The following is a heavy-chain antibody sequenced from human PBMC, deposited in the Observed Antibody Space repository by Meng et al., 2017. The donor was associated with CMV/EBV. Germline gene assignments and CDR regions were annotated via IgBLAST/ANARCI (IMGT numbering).Heavy chain of an antibody. CDR3: ARDGGVGAGGYYYYGLDV. CDR2: IIPILGIA. V-gene: IGHV1-69*10. Sequence: SVQVSCKASGGIFSSYAISWLRQAPGQGLEWMGGIIPILGIANYAQKFQGRVTITADKSTSTAYMELSSLRSEDTAVYYCARDGGVGAGGYYYYGLDVWGQGTTVTVSS. D-gene: IGHD1-26*01. J-gene: IGHJ6*02. CDR1: GGIFSSYA.